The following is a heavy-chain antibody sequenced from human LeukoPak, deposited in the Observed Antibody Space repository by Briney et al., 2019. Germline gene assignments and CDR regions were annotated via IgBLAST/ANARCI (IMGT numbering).Heavy chain of an antibody. V-gene: IGHV3-9*01. CDR2: ISWNSGSI. Sequence: PGRSLRLSCAASGFTFDDYAMHWVRQAPGKGLEWVSGISWNSGSIGYADSVKGRLTISRDNAKNSLYLQMNSLRAEDTALYYCAKAGDYDILTGYPAYFDYWGQGTLVTVSS. CDR1: GFTFDDYA. D-gene: IGHD3-9*01. CDR3: AKAGDYDILTGYPAYFDY. J-gene: IGHJ4*02.